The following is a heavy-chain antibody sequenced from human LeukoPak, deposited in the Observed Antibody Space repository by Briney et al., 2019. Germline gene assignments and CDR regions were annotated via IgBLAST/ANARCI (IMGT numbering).Heavy chain of an antibody. CDR2: INHSGST. Sequence: SSETLSLTCAVYGGSFSGYYWSWIRQPPGKGLEWSGEINHSGSTNYNPSLKSRVTISVDTSKSQFSLKLNSMTAADTAVYYCARGDQTYYDKAPVDYWGQGTLVTVPS. CDR3: ARGDQTYYDKAPVDY. CDR1: GGSFSGYY. V-gene: IGHV4-34*01. J-gene: IGHJ4*02. D-gene: IGHD3-22*01.